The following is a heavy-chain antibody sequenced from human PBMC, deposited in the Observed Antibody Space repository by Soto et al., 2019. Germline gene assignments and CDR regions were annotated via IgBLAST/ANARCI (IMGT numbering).Heavy chain of an antibody. D-gene: IGHD1-7*01. CDR1: WGTLHSIY. CDR3: AKGNYAPGY. J-gene: IGHJ4*02. V-gene: IGHV1-69*01. Sequence: SVKVPWHASWGTLHSIYISCVRVAHGQRLEWMGGIIPISGTANYAQKFQDRVTITADESTNTVYMDLTTLRSEDTAVYFCAKGNYAPGYWGQGTLVTVSS. CDR2: IIPISGTA.